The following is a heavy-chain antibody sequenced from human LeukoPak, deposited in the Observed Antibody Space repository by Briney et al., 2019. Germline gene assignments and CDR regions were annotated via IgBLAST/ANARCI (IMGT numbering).Heavy chain of an antibody. V-gene: IGHV3-21*01. CDR3: ARDPYSGNYGNDYYYYMDV. J-gene: IGHJ6*03. CDR2: ITSSGTYI. CDR1: GFTFSSYA. D-gene: IGHD1-26*01. Sequence: RPGGSLRLSCAASGFTFSSYAMSWVRQAPGKAMEWVSSITSSGTYIFYADSVKGRFTISRDNAKNSLYLQMDSLGPEDTAVYYYARDPYSGNYGNDYYYYMDVWGKGTTVTISS.